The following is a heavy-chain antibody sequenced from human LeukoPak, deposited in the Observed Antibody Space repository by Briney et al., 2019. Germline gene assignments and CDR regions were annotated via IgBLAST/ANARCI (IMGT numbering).Heavy chain of an antibody. CDR1: GYTFTGYY. V-gene: IGHV1-2*02. Sequence: ASVKVSCKASGYTFTGYYMHWVRQAPGQGLEWMGWINPNSGGTNYAQKFQGRVTMTRDTSISTAYMKLSRLRSMDTAVYSCASFRANYNDSSGHTFDYWGQETLVTVSS. CDR2: INPNSGGT. CDR3: ASFRANYNDSSGHTFDY. D-gene: IGHD3-22*01. J-gene: IGHJ4*02.